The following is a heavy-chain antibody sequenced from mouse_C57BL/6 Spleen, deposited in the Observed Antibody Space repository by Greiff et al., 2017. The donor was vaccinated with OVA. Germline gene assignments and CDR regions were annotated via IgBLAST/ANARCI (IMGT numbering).Heavy chain of an antibody. J-gene: IGHJ2*01. D-gene: IGHD2-1*01. CDR1: GYTFTSYW. Sequence: QVQLQQSGAELVKPGASVKLSCKASGYTFTSYWMHWVKQRPGQGLEWIGMIHPNSGSTNYNEKFKSKATLTVDKSSSTAYMQLSSLTSEDSAVYYCARSYGNYLDYWGQGTTLTVSS. CDR3: ARSYGNYLDY. V-gene: IGHV1-64*01. CDR2: IHPNSGST.